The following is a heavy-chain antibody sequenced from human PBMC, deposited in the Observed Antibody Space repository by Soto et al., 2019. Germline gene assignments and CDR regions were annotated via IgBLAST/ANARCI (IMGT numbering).Heavy chain of an antibody. CDR3: ARLAAYGSYYNRMAV. CDR1: GYSFTSYW. D-gene: IGHD3-10*01. CDR2: IDPSDSYT. V-gene: IGHV5-10-1*01. Sequence: GESLKISCKGSGYSFTSYWISWVRQMPGKGLEWMGRIDPSDSYTNYSPSFQGHVTISADKSISTAYLQWSSLKASDTAMYYCARLAAYGSYYNRMAVWAQGTTVTVSS. J-gene: IGHJ6*02.